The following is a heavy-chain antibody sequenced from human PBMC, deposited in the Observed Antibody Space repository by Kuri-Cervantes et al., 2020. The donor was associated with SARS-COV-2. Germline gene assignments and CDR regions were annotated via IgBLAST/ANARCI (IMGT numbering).Heavy chain of an antibody. J-gene: IGHJ4*02. Sequence: GSLRLSCAVYGGSSSGYYWSWIRQPPGKGLEWIGEINHSGSTNYNPSLKSRVTISVDTSKNQFSLKLSSVTAADTAVYYCAGGERNFDYWGQGTLVTVS. V-gene: IGHV4-34*01. CDR1: GGSSSGYY. CDR2: INHSGST. CDR3: AGGERNFDY. D-gene: IGHD1-1*01.